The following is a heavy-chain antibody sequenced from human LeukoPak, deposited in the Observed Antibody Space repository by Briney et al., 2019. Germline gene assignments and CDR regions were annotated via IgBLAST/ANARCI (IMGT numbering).Heavy chain of an antibody. V-gene: IGHV1-69*04. CDR3: ARDHWTPAAIGKYFDY. CDR1: GGTFSSYT. CDR2: IIPILGIA. Sequence: ASVKVSCKASGGTFSSYTISWVRQAPGQGLEWMGRIIPILGIANYAQKFQGRVTITADKSTSTAYMELSSLRSEDTAVYYCARDHWTPAAIGKYFDYWGQGTLVTVSS. D-gene: IGHD2-2*02. J-gene: IGHJ4*02.